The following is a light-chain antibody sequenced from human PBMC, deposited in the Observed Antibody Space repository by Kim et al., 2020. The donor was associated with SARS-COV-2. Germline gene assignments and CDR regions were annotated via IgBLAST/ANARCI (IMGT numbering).Light chain of an antibody. CDR3: QQYNHYST. V-gene: IGKV1-5*01. CDR1: QDINSW. J-gene: IGKJ2*01. CDR2: DAS. Sequence: DIQMTQSPSTLSASVGDRVTITCRASQDINSWLAWYQQKPGKAPKLLIYDASYLESGVPSRFSGSRSGTEFTLTINNLQPDDFAVYYCQQYNHYSTFGQGTKLEI.